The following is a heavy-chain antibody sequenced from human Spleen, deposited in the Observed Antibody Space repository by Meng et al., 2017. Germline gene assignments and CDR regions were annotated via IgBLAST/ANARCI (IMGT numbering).Heavy chain of an antibody. CDR1: GGSVSSGSYY. D-gene: IGHD4-11*01. V-gene: IGHV4-61*03. CDR2: IYYSGST. J-gene: IGHJ4*02. Sequence: QVQLQESGPGQVRPSETLSLTCTVSGGSVSSGSYYWSWIRQPPGKGLEWIGYIYYSGSTNYNPSLKSRVTISVDTSQNNLSLKLSSVTAADSAVYYCARGPTTMAHDFDYWGQGTLVTVSS. CDR3: ARGPTTMAHDFDY.